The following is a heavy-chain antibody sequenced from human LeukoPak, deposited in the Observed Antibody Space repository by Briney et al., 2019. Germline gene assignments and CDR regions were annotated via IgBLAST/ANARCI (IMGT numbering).Heavy chain of an antibody. CDR2: IYSGGST. CDR1: GFTVSSNY. Sequence: TGGSLRLSCAASGFTVSSNYMSWVRQAPGKGLEWVSIIYSGGSTYYADSVKGRFTISRDNSKNTLYLQMNSLRAEDTAVYYCARVRVGYYFDYWGRGTLVTVSS. J-gene: IGHJ4*02. D-gene: IGHD6-13*01. V-gene: IGHV3-66*01. CDR3: ARVRVGYYFDY.